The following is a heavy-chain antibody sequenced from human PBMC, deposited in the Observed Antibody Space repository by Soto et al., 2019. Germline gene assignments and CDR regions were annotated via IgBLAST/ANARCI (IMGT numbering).Heavy chain of an antibody. CDR1: GFTFSSYS. Sequence: PGGSLRLSCAASGFTFSSYSMNWVRQAPGKGLEWVSSISSSSSYIYYADSVKGRFTISRDNAKNSLYLQMNSLRAEDTAVYYCASSGFLWFGPTFDYWGQGTLVTVSS. V-gene: IGHV3-21*01. J-gene: IGHJ4*02. CDR3: ASSGFLWFGPTFDY. CDR2: ISSSSSYI. D-gene: IGHD3-10*01.